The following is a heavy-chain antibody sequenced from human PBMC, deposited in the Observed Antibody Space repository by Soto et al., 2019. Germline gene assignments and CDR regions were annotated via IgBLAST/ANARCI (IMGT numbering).Heavy chain of an antibody. CDR2: ISWNSGSI. CDR3: AKDIGLRFLEWFEYGMDV. D-gene: IGHD3-3*01. V-gene: IGHV3-9*01. CDR1: GFTFDDYA. J-gene: IGHJ6*02. Sequence: GGSLRLSCAASGFTFDDYAMHWVRQAPEKGLEWVSGISWNSGSIGYADSVKGRFTISRDNAKNSLYLQMNSLRAEDTALYYCAKDIGLRFLEWFEYGMDVWGQGTTVTVSS.